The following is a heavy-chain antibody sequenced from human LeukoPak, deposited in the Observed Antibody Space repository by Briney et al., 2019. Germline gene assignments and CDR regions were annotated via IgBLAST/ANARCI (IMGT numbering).Heavy chain of an antibody. D-gene: IGHD5-24*01. CDR3: AREGSMAYSYYFDY. Sequence: PGGTLRLSCAASGFTFSNYGMSWVRQAPGKGLEWVSAISSSGGSTYYADSVKGRFTISRDNSKNTLYLQMNSLRAEDTAVYYCAREGSMAYSYYFDYWGQGTLVTVSS. CDR2: ISSSGGST. CDR1: GFTFSNYG. V-gene: IGHV3-23*01. J-gene: IGHJ4*02.